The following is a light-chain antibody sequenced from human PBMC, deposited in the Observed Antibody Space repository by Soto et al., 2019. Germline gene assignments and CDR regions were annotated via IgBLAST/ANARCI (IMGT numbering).Light chain of an antibody. CDR1: QRISTY. CDR2: VAS. CDR3: RQNYNTPT. J-gene: IGKJ3*01. V-gene: IGKV1-39*01. Sequence: DIQMTQSPSSLSASVGDSVTITCRASQRISTYLNWHQHKPGRAPNLLIYVASSLQSGVPSRFNGSGSGTDFTLTISGLQPEDFATYYCRQNYNTPTFGPGTRWIS.